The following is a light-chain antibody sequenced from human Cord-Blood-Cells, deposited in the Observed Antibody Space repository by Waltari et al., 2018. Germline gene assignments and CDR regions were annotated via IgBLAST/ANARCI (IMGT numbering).Light chain of an antibody. CDR3: CSYAGSSTFVV. CDR2: EGS. Sequence: QSALTQPASVSGSPGQSITISCTGTSSDVGSYNLVSWYQQHPGKAPKLMIYEGSKRPSGVSNRFSGCKSGNTASLTISGRQAEDEADYYCCSYAGSSTFVVFGGGTKLTVL. J-gene: IGLJ2*01. CDR1: SSDVGSYNL. V-gene: IGLV2-23*03.